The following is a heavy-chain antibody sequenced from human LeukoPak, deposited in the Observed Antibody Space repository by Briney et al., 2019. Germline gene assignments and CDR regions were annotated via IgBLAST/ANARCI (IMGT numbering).Heavy chain of an antibody. D-gene: IGHD2-15*01. J-gene: IGHJ4*02. CDR2: INGVNGNT. CDR1: GFTFTSYA. Sequence: GASVKVSCKASGFTFTSYAIHWVRQAPGQGLEWMGWINGVNGNTKYSQKFQGRVTINRDTSATAAYMELSSLRSEDTAVYYCGGGVVGPRIDYWAWEPWSPSPQ. V-gene: IGHV1-3*01. CDR3: GGGVVGPRIDY.